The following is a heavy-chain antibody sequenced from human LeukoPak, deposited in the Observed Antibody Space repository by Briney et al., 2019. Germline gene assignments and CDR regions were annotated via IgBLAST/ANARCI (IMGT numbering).Heavy chain of an antibody. J-gene: IGHJ4*02. CDR2: INHSGST. Sequence: SETLSLTCTVSGGSISSSSSFWGWIRQPPGKGLEWIGEINHSGSTNYNPSLKSRVTISVDTSKNQFSLKLSSVTAADTAVYYCARGLGYCSSTSCSPRGYYFDYWGQGTLVTVSS. V-gene: IGHV4-39*07. CDR3: ARGLGYCSSTSCSPRGYYFDY. CDR1: GGSISSSSSF. D-gene: IGHD2-2*01.